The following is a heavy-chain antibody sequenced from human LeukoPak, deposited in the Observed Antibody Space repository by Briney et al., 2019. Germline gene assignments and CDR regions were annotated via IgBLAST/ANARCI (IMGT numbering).Heavy chain of an antibody. J-gene: IGHJ6*03. CDR2: FSGSGGTT. Sequence: LPGGSLRLSCAASGFTFSSYAMNWVRQAPGGGLEWVSGFSGSGGTTHYADSVKGRFTTSRDNSKNTLYLQMNSLRAEDTAVYYCANGNRCTSPNCLGYYYFYMDVWGKGTTVTVSS. CDR3: ANGNRCTSPNCLGYYYFYMDV. D-gene: IGHD2-8*01. V-gene: IGHV3-23*01. CDR1: GFTFSSYA.